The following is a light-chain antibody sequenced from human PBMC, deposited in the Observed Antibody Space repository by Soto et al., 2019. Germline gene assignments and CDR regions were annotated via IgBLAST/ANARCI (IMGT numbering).Light chain of an antibody. V-gene: IGKV1-12*01. CDR3: QQTDNFPLA. CDR1: QDINSW. J-gene: IGKJ4*01. CDR2: AAS. Sequence: DIPMTQSPSSVSASVGDRVTITCRASQDINSWLAWYQQKPGKAPKLLIYAASNLQSGVPSRFSGGGSGTDFTLTISSLQPDDFATYYCQQTDNFPLAFGGGTKVEIK.